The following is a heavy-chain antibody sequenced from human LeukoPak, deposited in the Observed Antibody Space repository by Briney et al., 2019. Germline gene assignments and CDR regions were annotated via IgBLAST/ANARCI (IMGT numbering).Heavy chain of an antibody. J-gene: IGHJ4*02. V-gene: IGHV3-23*01. D-gene: IGHD2-15*01. CDR3: AKASVGHCSGAFCCHFDS. CDR1: GFTFSPYA. CDR2: ISGDNPGT. Sequence: PGGSLRLSCGASGFTFSPYAMSWVRQTPGKGLEWVAAISGDNPGTYHASSVRGRFTISRDNSKNTVHLQMNGLRAEDAAIYYCAKASVGHCSGAFCCHFDSWGQGTLVTVSS.